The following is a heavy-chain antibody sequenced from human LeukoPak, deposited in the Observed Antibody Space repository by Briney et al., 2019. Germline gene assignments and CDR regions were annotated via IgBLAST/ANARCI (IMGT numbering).Heavy chain of an antibody. D-gene: IGHD4-17*01. CDR2: VSGSGGGT. CDR3: AKGGVYGDYYFDY. CDR1: GFPFSSYA. V-gene: IGHV3-23*01. J-gene: IGHJ4*02. Sequence: PGGSLRLSCAASGFPFSSYAMSWVRQAPGKGLEWVSVVSGSGGGTYYADSVKGRFAISGDNSKNTVYLQMNSLGAEDTALYYCAKGGVYGDYYFDYWGQGTLVTVSS.